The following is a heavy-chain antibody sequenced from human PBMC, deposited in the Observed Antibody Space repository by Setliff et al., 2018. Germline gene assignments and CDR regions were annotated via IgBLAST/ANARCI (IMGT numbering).Heavy chain of an antibody. CDR2: IYTDGTT. Sequence: SETLSLTCTVSGASLRSGSNYWGWFRQPAGKGLEWIGRIYTDGTTNYNPSLKSRVSISADTSMNRFSLRMTSVSAADTAVYYCAKEHVVISFVTNTHHHYGMDVWGQGATVTVSS. J-gene: IGHJ6*02. V-gene: IGHV4-61*02. CDR3: AKEHVVISFVTNTHHHYGMDV. D-gene: IGHD2-8*01. CDR1: GASLRSGSNY.